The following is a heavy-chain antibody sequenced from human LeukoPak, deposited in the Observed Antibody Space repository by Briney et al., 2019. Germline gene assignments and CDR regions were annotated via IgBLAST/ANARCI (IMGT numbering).Heavy chain of an antibody. J-gene: IGHJ1*01. CDR3: ATRGYSYGYGYFQH. V-gene: IGHV4-31*03. Sequence: SETLSLTCTVSGGSISSGGYYWSWIRQHPGKGLEWIGYIHYSGSTYYNPSLKSRVTISVDTSKNQFSLKLSSVTAADTAVYYCATRGYSYGYGYFQHWGQGTLVTVSS. CDR2: IHYSGST. CDR1: GGSISSGGYY. D-gene: IGHD5-18*01.